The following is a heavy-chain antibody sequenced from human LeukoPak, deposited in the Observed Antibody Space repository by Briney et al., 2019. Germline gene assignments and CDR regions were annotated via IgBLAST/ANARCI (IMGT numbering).Heavy chain of an antibody. D-gene: IGHD2-8*01. CDR3: ARDPHCTNGVCYSVY. J-gene: IGHJ4*02. CDR1: GFTFSSYS. Sequence: GGSLRLSCAASGFTFSSYSMNWVRRAPGKGLEWVSSISSSSSYIYYADSVKGRFTISRDNAKNSLYLQMNSLRAEDTAVYYCARDPHCTNGVCYSVYWGQGTLATVSS. V-gene: IGHV3-21*01. CDR2: ISSSSSYI.